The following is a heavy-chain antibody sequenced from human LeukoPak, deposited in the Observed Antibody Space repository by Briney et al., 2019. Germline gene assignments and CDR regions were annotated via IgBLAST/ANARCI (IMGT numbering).Heavy chain of an antibody. D-gene: IGHD3-3*01. CDR1: GYTFINYG. CDR3: ARDRHYDASTVFDP. J-gene: IGHJ5*02. V-gene: IGHV1-18*01. CDR2: ISANSGNT. Sequence: GASVKVSCKASGYTFINYGISWVRQAPGQGLEWMGWISANSGNTKFALKVQGGITMTTDTSTSTAYMELRSLRSDDTAIYYCARDRHYDASTVFDPWGQGTLVTVSS.